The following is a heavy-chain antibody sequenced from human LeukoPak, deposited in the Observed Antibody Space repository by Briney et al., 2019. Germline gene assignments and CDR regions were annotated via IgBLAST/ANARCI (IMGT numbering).Heavy chain of an antibody. CDR2: IKQDGSEK. J-gene: IGHJ3*02. CDR1: GFTFSSYW. V-gene: IGHV3-7*01. Sequence: GGSLRLSCAASGFTFSSYWMSWVRQAPGKGLEWVANIKQDGSEKYYVDSVKGRFTISRDNAKNSLYLQMNSLRAEDTAVYYCARKVVPAALEAFDIWGQGTMVTVSS. D-gene: IGHD2-2*01. CDR3: ARKVVPAALEAFDI.